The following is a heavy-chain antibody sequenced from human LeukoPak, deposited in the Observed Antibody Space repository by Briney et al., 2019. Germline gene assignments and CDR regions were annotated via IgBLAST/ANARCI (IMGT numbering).Heavy chain of an antibody. Sequence: ASVKVSCKASGGTFSSYAISWVRQAPGQGLEWMGGIIPIFGTANYAQKFQGRVTITADESTSTVYMELSSLRSEDTAVYYCATSVWPPYYYYYYMDVWGKGTTVTVSS. J-gene: IGHJ6*03. CDR2: IIPIFGTA. CDR1: GGTFSSYA. CDR3: ATSVWPPYYYYYYMDV. V-gene: IGHV1-69*13. D-gene: IGHD2-8*01.